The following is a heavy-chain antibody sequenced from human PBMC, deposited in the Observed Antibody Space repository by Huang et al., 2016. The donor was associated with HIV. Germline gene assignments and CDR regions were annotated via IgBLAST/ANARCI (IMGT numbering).Heavy chain of an antibody. CDR2: ISPRFGTR. Sequence: QVQLVQSGAEVRKPGSSVKVSCRVSGGSFNNFGINGVRQAPGQGLAWRGGISPRFGTRNDAQRFKDRVTITADETTGVVHLEVTSLRSDDTAVYFCAKRGGAWGSPYAFDLWGPGTMVTVSS. CDR1: GGSFNNFG. V-gene: IGHV1-69*13. J-gene: IGHJ3*01. CDR3: AKRGGAWGSPYAFDL. D-gene: IGHD3-16*01.